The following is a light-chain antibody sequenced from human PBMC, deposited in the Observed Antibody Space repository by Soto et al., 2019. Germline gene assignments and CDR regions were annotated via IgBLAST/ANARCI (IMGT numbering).Light chain of an antibody. CDR2: DTS. CDR3: QQGSNWYT. CDR1: QSVDRY. Sequence: EIVLTQSPATLSLSPGDRATLSSRASQSVDRYLAWYQEKPGQAPRLLIYDTSDRATGIPDRFSGSGSGTDFTLTISSLEPEDFAVYYCQQGSNWYTFGQGTKLEIK. J-gene: IGKJ2*01. V-gene: IGKV3-11*01.